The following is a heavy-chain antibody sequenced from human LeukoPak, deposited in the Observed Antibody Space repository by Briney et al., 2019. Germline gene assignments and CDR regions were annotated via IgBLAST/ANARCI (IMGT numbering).Heavy chain of an antibody. CDR3: AREVRLSSSWYSRSGSSLLFDP. Sequence: GASVKVSCKASGYTFTSYYMHWVRQAPGQGLEWMGIINPSGGSTSYAQKFQGRVTMTRDTSTSTVYMELSSLRSEDTAVYYCAREVRLSSSWYSRSGSSLLFDPWDQGTLVTVSS. D-gene: IGHD6-13*01. CDR1: GYTFTSYY. CDR2: INPSGGST. V-gene: IGHV1-46*01. J-gene: IGHJ5*02.